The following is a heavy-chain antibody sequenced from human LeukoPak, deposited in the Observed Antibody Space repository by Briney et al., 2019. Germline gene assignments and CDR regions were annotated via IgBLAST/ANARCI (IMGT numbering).Heavy chain of an antibody. J-gene: IGHJ3*02. CDR3: ARDQSTHAFDI. CDR1: GGSISSGSYY. V-gene: IGHV4-61*02. D-gene: IGHD2-2*01. CDR2: IYTSGST. Sequence: PSETLSLTCTVSGGSISSGSYYWSWIRQPAGEGLEWIGRIYTSGSTNYNPSLKSRVTMSVDTSKNQFSLKLSSVTAADTAVYYCARDQSTHAFDIWGQGTMVTVSS.